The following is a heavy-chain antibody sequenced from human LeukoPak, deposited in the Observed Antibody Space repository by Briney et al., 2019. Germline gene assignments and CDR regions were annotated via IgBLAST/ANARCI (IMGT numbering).Heavy chain of an antibody. J-gene: IGHJ4*02. CDR3: ARDDFTPYYFDY. Sequence: PGGSLRLPCAASGFTFSDHYMSWIRQAPGKGLEWVSYISSSGSTIYYADSVKGRFTISRDNAKNSLYLQMNSLRAEDTAVYYCARDDFTPYYFDYWGQGTLVTVSS. CDR2: ISSSGSTI. CDR1: GFTFSDHY. V-gene: IGHV3-11*04. D-gene: IGHD3/OR15-3a*01.